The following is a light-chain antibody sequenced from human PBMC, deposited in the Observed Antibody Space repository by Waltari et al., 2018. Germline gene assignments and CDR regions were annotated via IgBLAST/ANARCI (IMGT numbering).Light chain of an antibody. J-gene: IGLJ1*01. CDR3: AAWDDSLSVTYV. CDR2: SDN. CDR1: NPNLGRNS. V-gene: IGLV1-47*01. Sequence: QSVLTQPPSTSGTPGQTVTTSCSGTNPNLGRNSAFWSQQLPGTAPKLLIYSDNPRPSGVPVRFGASKSGTAAALAIRGLRSEDEADYYCAAWDDSLSVTYVFGSGTRVTV.